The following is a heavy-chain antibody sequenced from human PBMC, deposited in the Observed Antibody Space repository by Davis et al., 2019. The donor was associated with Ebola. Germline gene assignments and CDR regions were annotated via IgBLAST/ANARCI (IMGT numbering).Heavy chain of an antibody. J-gene: IGHJ6*02. D-gene: IGHD2-15*01. Sequence: GESLKISCAASGFTFSSYGMHWVHQAPGKGLEWVAVISYDGSNKYYADSVKGRFTISRDNSKNTLYLQMNSLRAEDTAVYYCAKVGSAATRFYYYYGMDVWGQGTTVTVSS. CDR3: AKVGSAATRFYYYYGMDV. CDR2: ISYDGSNK. V-gene: IGHV3-30*18. CDR1: GFTFSSYG.